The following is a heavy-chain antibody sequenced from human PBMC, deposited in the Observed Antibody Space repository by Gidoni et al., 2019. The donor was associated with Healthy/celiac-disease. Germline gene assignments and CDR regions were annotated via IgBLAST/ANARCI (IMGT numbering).Heavy chain of an antibody. Sequence: QVQLVQSGAEVQKPGSSVKVSCKASGGTFSSYAISWVRQAPGQGLEWMGGIIPIFGTANYAQKFQGRVTITADKSTSTAYMELSSLRSEDTAVYYCARVNSGSYHYYYYYYMDVWGKGTTVTVSS. V-gene: IGHV1-69*06. CDR2: IIPIFGTA. D-gene: IGHD1-26*01. CDR1: GGTFSSYA. CDR3: ARVNSGSYHYYYYYYMDV. J-gene: IGHJ6*03.